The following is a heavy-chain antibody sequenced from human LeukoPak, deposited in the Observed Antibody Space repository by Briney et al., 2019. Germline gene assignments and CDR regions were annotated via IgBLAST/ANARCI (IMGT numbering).Heavy chain of an antibody. CDR3: ARAVTVRGVIRTSVQSDY. J-gene: IGHJ4*02. V-gene: IGHV4-59*01. D-gene: IGHD3-10*01. CDR2: IYYSGST. CDR1: GGSISSYY. Sequence: SETLSLTCTVSGGSISSYYWSWIRQPPGKGLEWLGYIYYSGSTNYNPSLKSRVTIPVDTSKNQFSLKLSSVAAADTAVYYCARAVTVRGVIRTSVQSDYWGQGTLVTVSS.